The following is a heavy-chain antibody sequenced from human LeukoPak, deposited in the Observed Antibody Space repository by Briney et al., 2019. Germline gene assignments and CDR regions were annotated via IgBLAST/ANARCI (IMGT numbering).Heavy chain of an antibody. J-gene: IGHJ5*02. CDR1: GGSISSGSYY. Sequence: SETLSLTCTVSGGSISSGSYYWSWIRQPAGKGLEWIGRIYTSGSTNYNPSLKSRVTISVDASKNQFSLKLSSVTAADTAVYYCARDGFLESANWFDPWGQGTLVTVSS. V-gene: IGHV4-61*02. CDR3: ARDGFLESANWFDP. D-gene: IGHD3-3*01. CDR2: IYTSGST.